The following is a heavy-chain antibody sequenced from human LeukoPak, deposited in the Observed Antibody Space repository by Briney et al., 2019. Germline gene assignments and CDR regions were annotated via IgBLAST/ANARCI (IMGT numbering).Heavy chain of an antibody. Sequence: GAAAEVSCRTPGYSFSVYYIQWVRQAPERGLEWMGWIKPNSGGTKYAKKFQGRVIMTRDTSNSTVYMEMTRLQSDDTAVYYCSRAGEDYASSTWFEPWGQGTLVTVSS. CDR3: SRAGEDYASSTWFEP. V-gene: IGHV1-2*02. J-gene: IGHJ5*02. CDR2: IKPNSGGT. CDR1: GYSFSVYY. D-gene: IGHD2-2*01.